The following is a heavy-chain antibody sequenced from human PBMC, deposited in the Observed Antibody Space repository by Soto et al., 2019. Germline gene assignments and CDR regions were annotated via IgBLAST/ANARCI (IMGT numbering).Heavy chain of an antibody. J-gene: IGHJ4*01. V-gene: IGHV3-64D*06. CDR1: GFTFSNYA. D-gene: IGHD2-15*01. Sequence: GGSLRLSCSVSGFTFSNYAMHWVRQAPGKGLEYVSGITSEGDRTWHADSVKDRSTISRDNSKNTLFLQMSSLRVEDTAIYFCVKGNQLLRYYFEFWGPGTLVTVSS. CDR2: ITSEGDRT. CDR3: VKGNQLLRYYFEF.